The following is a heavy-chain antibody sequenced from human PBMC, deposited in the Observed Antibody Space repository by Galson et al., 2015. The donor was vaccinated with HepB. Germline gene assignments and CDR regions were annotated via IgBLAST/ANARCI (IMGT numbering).Heavy chain of an antibody. CDR1: GLTFSSYG. Sequence: SLRLSCAASGLTFSSYGMHWVRQAPGKGLEWVAVIWYDGSNKNYADSVEGRFSTFRDNSKNTLYLQMNSLRAEDTAVYYCARERINIADEGSALDIWGQGTMVTVSS. V-gene: IGHV3-33*01. CDR3: ARERINIADEGSALDI. J-gene: IGHJ3*02. CDR2: IWYDGSNK. D-gene: IGHD6-13*01.